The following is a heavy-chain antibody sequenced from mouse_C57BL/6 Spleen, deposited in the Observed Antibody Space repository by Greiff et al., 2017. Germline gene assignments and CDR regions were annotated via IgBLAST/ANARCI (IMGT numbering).Heavy chain of an antibody. V-gene: IGHV1-82*01. J-gene: IGHJ3*01. CDR1: GYAFSSSW. D-gene: IGHD3-3*01. CDR3: AGSPRGRDWFAY. CDR2: IYPGDGDT. Sequence: VKLQESGPELVKPGASVKISCKASGYAFSSSWMNWVKQRPGKGLEWIGRIYPGDGDTNYNGKFKGKATLTADKSSSTAYMQLSSLTSEDSAVYFCAGSPRGRDWFAYWGQGTLVTVSA.